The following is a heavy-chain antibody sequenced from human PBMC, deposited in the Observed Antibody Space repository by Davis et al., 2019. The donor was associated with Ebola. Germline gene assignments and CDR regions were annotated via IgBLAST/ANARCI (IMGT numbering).Heavy chain of an antibody. CDR3: ATDYLHY. V-gene: IGHV4-34*01. J-gene: IGHJ4*02. CDR2: ISHSGST. D-gene: IGHD4-11*01. CDR1: GGSFSGYY. Sequence: SETLSLTCAVYGGSFSGYYWNWIRQPPGKGLEWIGEISHSGSTNYNPSLKSRVTLSVDTSKNQFSLKLSSLTAADTAVYYCATDYLHYWGQGTLVTVSS.